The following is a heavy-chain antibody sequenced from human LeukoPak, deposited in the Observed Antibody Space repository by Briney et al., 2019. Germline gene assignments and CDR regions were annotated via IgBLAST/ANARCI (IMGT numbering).Heavy chain of an antibody. V-gene: IGHV4-61*08. J-gene: IGHJ4*02. Sequence: PSETLSLTCTVSGGSISSGDYYWSWIRQPPGKGLEWIGYIYYTGSTDYNPSLKSRVAISVDTSKNQFSLKPSSVTAADTAVYYCARGSKAAPGTFDYWGQGTLVTVSS. D-gene: IGHD6-13*01. CDR2: IYYTGST. CDR1: GGSISSGDYY. CDR3: ARGSKAAPGTFDY.